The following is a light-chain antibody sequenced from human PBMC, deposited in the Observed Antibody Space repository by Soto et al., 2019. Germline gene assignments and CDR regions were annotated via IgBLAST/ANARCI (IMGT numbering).Light chain of an antibody. CDR1: QSVSRN. V-gene: IGKV3D-15*01. CDR2: GAS. Sequence: EIVMTQSPATLSVSAGERVTLSCRASQSVSRNLAWYQHKPGQAPRLLIYGASTRATGIPARFSGSGSGTDFTLTISSLQFEDLAVYHCQQYNNWPPLTFGGGAKVEIK. CDR3: QQYNNWPPLT. J-gene: IGKJ4*01.